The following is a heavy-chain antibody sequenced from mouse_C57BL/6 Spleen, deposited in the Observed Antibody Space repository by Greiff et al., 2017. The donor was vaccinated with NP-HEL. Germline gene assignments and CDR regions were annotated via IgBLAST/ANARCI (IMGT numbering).Heavy chain of an antibody. D-gene: IGHD1-1*01. Sequence: EVQLQQSGPELVKPGASVKIPCKASGYTFTDYNMDWVKQSHGKSLEWIGDINPNNGGTIYNQKFKGKATLTVDKSSSPAYMGLRSLTSEDTAVYYCARDGGGSSFLFDYWGQGTTLTVSP. V-gene: IGHV1-18*01. CDR2: INPNNGGT. CDR3: ARDGGGSSFLFDY. J-gene: IGHJ2*01. CDR1: GYTFTDYN.